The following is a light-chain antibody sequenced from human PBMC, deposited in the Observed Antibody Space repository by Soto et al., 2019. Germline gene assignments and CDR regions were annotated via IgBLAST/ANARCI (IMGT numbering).Light chain of an antibody. CDR2: DAS. J-gene: IGKJ5*01. CDR3: QQYGSSGIT. Sequence: IVLTQSPATLSLSPGNRATLSCGASQSVSSSYLAWYQQKPGLAPRLLIYDASSRATGIPDRFSGSGSGTDFTLTISRLEPEDFAVYYCQQYGSSGITFGQGTRLEIK. CDR1: QSVSSSY. V-gene: IGKV3D-20*01.